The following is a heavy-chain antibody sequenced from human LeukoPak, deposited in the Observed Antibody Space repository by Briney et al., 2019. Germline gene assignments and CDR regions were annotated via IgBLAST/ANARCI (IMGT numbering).Heavy chain of an antibody. Sequence: SETLSLTCTVSGGSISSSGYYWGWIRQPPGKGLEWIGSIYYSGNTYYNASPKSRVTISVDTSKNQFSLKLSSVTAADTAVYYCARQGGYSYRILDYWGQGTLVTVSS. CDR3: ARQGGYSYRILDY. D-gene: IGHD5-18*01. CDR2: IYYSGNT. V-gene: IGHV4-39*01. J-gene: IGHJ4*02. CDR1: GGSISSSGYY.